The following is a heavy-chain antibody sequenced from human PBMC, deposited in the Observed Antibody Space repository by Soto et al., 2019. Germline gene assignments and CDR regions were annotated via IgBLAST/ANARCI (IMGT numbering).Heavy chain of an antibody. J-gene: IGHJ4*02. CDR1: GGSISSYY. CDR2: IYYSGST. CDR3: ARVGAVAGKVYFDY. V-gene: IGHV4-59*01. D-gene: IGHD6-19*01. Sequence: PSETLSLTCTVSGGSISSYYWSWIRQPPGKGLEWIGYIYYSGSTNYNPSLKSRVTISVDTSKNQFSLKLSSVTAADTAVYYCARVGAVAGKVYFDYWGQGTLVTVSS.